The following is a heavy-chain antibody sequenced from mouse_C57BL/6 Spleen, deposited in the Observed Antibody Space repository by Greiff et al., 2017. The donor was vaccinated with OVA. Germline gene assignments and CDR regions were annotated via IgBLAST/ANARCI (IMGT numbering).Heavy chain of an antibody. CDR3: ARTEAMDY. CDR1: GFTFSSYA. V-gene: IGHV5-4*01. CDR2: ISDGGSYT. J-gene: IGHJ4*01. Sequence: EVQLVESGGGLVKPGGSLKLSCAASGFTFSSYAMSWVRQTPEKRLEWVATISDGGSYTYYPDNVKGRFTISRDNAKNNLYLQMSHLKSEDTAMYDCARTEAMDYWGQGTSVTVSS.